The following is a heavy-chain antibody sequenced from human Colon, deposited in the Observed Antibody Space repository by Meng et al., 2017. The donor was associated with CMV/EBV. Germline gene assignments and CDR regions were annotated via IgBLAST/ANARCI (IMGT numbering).Heavy chain of an antibody. Sequence: LTCALSGGPFIGYSWSWIRQPPGKGPEWIGDIDHVGATNYKPSLKSRVAISIDVTKNHFSLKLTSVTAADTGVYFCARSPGWWSLDYWGQGALVTVSS. CDR2: IDHVGAT. CDR3: ARSPGWWSLDY. J-gene: IGHJ4*02. D-gene: IGHD2-15*01. CDR1: GGPFIGYS. V-gene: IGHV4-34*01.